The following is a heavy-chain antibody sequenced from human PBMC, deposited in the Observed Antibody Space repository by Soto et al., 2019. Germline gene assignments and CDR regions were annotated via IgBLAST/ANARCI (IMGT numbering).Heavy chain of an antibody. J-gene: IGHJ5*02. Sequence: QVQLVQSGAEVKKPGASVKVSCKASGYTFTGYYMHWVRQAPGQGLEWMGWINPNSGGTNYAQKFQAWVPITRDTSISTAYMELSRLRSDDTAVYYCAREVQLERLRQYEDQSNWFDPWGQGTLVTVSS. D-gene: IGHD1-1*01. CDR3: AREVQLERLRQYEDQSNWFDP. V-gene: IGHV1-2*04. CDR2: INPNSGGT. CDR1: GYTFTGYY.